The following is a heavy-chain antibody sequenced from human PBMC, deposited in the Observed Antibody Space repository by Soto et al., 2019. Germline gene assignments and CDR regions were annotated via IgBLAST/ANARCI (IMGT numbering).Heavy chain of an antibody. D-gene: IGHD2-8*01. CDR2: INAGNGNT. J-gene: IGHJ5*02. CDR1: GYTFTSYA. Sequence: ASVKVSCKASGYTFTSYAMHWVRQAPGQRLEWMGWINAGNGNTKYSQKFQGRVTITRDTSASTAYMELSSLRSEDTAVYYCASSYCTNGVCHGSTYCFDPWGQGTLVTVSS. V-gene: IGHV1-3*01. CDR3: ASSYCTNGVCHGSTYCFDP.